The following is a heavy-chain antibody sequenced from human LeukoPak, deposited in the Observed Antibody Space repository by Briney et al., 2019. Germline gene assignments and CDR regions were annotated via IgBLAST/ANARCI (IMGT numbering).Heavy chain of an antibody. CDR2: INSDGSST. D-gene: IGHD1-14*01. CDR3: ARVSRGPYNYYHYIDV. J-gene: IGHJ6*03. Sequence: GGSLRLSCAASGFTFSRYWMHWVRQAPGKGLVWVSRINSDGSSTIYADSVKGRFTISRDNAKNTLYLQMNSLRAEDTAVYYCARVSRGPYNYYHYIDVWGKGTTVTVSS. CDR1: GFTFSRYW. V-gene: IGHV3-74*01.